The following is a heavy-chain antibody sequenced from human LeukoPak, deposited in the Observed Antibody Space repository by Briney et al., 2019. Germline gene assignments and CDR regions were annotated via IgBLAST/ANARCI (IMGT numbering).Heavy chain of an antibody. V-gene: IGHV3-11*01. CDR1: GFTFSDYY. J-gene: IGHJ4*02. CDR3: ARGAAAGRCFDY. Sequence: GGSLRLSCAVSGFTFSDYYMSWIRQAPGKGLEWVSYISSGGSTISHADSVKGRFTVSRDNAENSLYLQMNSLRAEDTAVYYCARGAAAGRCFDYWGQGTLVTVSS. CDR2: ISSGGSTI. D-gene: IGHD6-13*01.